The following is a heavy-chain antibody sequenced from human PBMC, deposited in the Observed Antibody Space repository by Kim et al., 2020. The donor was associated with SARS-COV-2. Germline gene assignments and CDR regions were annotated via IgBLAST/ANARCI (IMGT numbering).Heavy chain of an antibody. V-gene: IGHV1-3*01. CDR3: ARDRGIAAAGTNY. D-gene: IGHD6-13*01. J-gene: IGHJ4*02. Sequence: YSQKFQGRVPITRGTSASTADMELSSLRSEDTAVYYCARDRGIAAAGTNYWGQGTLVTVSS.